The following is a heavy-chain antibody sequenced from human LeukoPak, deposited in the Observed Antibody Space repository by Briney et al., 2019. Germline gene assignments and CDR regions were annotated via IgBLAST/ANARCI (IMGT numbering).Heavy chain of an antibody. D-gene: IGHD6-13*01. CDR3: AKDGRLYSSSWPYYYYYMDV. CDR1: GFTFSSYA. J-gene: IGHJ6*03. CDR2: ISGSGGST. V-gene: IGHV3-23*01. Sequence: PAGYLTLSCSASGFTFSSYALSWVPQAPGQGLEWVSAISGSGGSTHYADSVKGRLTMYRATTKNKMYLQMSSLRAEDTAVYYCAKDGRLYSSSWPYYYYYMDVWGKGTTVTVSS.